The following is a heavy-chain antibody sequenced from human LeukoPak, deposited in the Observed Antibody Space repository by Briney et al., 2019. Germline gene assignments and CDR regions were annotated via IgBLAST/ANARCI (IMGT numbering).Heavy chain of an antibody. CDR1: GYTFTNYW. Sequence: GESLKTSCKGSGYTFTNYWIGWVRQVPGKGLEWMGTIYPGDSDTRYSPSFQGQVTISADKSISTASLQWSSLKASDTAMYYCARHRSSSSLYYFDFWGQGTLVTASS. CDR3: ARHRSSSSLYYFDF. D-gene: IGHD6-13*01. CDR2: IYPGDSDT. J-gene: IGHJ4*02. V-gene: IGHV5-51*01.